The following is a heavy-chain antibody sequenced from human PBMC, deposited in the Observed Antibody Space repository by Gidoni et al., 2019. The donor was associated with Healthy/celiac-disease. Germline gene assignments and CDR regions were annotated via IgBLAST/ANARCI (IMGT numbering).Heavy chain of an antibody. V-gene: IGHV3-30-3*01. CDR1: GFTFSSYA. D-gene: IGHD4-17*01. CDR2: ISYDGSNK. J-gene: IGHJ4*02. Sequence: QVQLVASGGGVVQPGRSLRLSCAASGFTFSSYAMHWVRQAPGKGLEWVAVISYDGSNKYYADSVKGRFTISRDNSKNTLYLQMNSLRAEDTAVYYCARDYGVDYWGQGTLVTVSS. CDR3: ARDYGVDY.